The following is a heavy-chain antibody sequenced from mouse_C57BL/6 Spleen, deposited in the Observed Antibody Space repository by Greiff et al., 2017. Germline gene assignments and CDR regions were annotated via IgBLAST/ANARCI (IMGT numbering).Heavy chain of an antibody. D-gene: IGHD2-4*01. J-gene: IGHJ2*01. CDR1: GYTFTSYW. CDR3: ARSTFDYMYYFGY. V-gene: IGHV1-72*01. CDR2: IDPNSGGT. Sequence: QVQLQQPGAELVKPGASVKLSCKASGYTFTSYWMHWVKQRPGRGLEWIGWIDPNSGGTKYNEKFKSKATLTVDKPSGTAYMQLSSLTSEASAVYDCARSTFDYMYYFGYRGKSTTLTVSS.